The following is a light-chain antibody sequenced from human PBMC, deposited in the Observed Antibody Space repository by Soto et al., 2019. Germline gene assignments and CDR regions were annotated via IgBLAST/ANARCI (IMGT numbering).Light chain of an antibody. J-gene: IGKJ1*01. CDR3: QPSSTTPWT. CDR1: QSISTY. Sequence: DIQMTQSPSSLSASVGDRVTITCRASQSISTYLNWFQQKPGRAPKLLISLTSTFQSGAPSRFSGSGYGTDFSLTITSLQPEDFAHSYGQPSSTTPWTFGHGTKVYVK. CDR2: LTS. V-gene: IGKV1-39*01.